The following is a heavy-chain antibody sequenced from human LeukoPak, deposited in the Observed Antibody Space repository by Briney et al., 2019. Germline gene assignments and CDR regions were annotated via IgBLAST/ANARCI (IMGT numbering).Heavy chain of an antibody. Sequence: SETLSLTCAVYGGSFSGYYWSWIRQPPGKGLEWIGEINHSGSTNYNPSLKSRVTISVGTSKNQFSLKLSSVTAADTAVYYCAIPEKYSSSGNFDYWGQGTLVTVSS. CDR2: INHSGST. CDR1: GGSFSGYY. V-gene: IGHV4-34*01. J-gene: IGHJ4*02. D-gene: IGHD6-6*01. CDR3: AIPEKYSSSGNFDY.